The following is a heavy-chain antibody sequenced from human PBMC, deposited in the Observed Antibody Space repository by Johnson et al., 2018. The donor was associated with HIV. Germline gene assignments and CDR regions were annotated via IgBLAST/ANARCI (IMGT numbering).Heavy chain of an antibody. V-gene: IGHV3-30*04. CDR2: ISYDGGNK. CDR1: GFSFTSYP. J-gene: IGHJ3*02. Sequence: QVQLVESGGGLVQPGGSLRLSCAASGFSFTSYPMHWVRQAPGKGPEWAAVISYDGGNKYYADFVKGRFTIPRDNPKNTLYLQMNSLRAEDTAVYYCARDYGDYAHDAFDIWGQGTMVTVSS. CDR3: ARDYGDYAHDAFDI. D-gene: IGHD4-17*01.